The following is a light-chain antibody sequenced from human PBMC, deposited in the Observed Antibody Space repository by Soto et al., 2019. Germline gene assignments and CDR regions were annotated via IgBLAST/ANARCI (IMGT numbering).Light chain of an antibody. CDR3: PQCRHQPLT. J-gene: IGKJ4*01. Sequence: EIVMTQSPATLSVSPGEGATLSCKASQNVYNNLAWYQQRPGQPPRLLIYDASTRATGISARVSGSGYGTGFTPAFRSLQYEEFAVYFCPQCRHQPLTFGVGTKVEIK. CDR2: DAS. CDR1: QNVYNN. V-gene: IGKV3-15*01.